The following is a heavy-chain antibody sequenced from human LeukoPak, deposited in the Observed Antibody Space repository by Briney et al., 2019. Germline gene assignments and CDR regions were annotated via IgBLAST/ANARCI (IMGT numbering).Heavy chain of an antibody. CDR3: ATMGVVVVAATCPDY. CDR2: ISSSGSTI. CDR1: GCTFRNYE. Sequence: GGSLRLSCAASGCTFRNYEMNWVRQDPGKGLEWVSYISSSGSTIYYAASVKGRFVISRHNDKSSLYLQMNSLRAEDTAVYYCATMGVVVVAATCPDYWGQGTLVTVSS. V-gene: IGHV3-48*03. D-gene: IGHD2-15*01. J-gene: IGHJ4*02.